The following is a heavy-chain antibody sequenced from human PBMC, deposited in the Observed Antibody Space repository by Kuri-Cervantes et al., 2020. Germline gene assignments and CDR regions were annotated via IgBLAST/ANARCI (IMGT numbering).Heavy chain of an antibody. Sequence: SETLSLTCAVYGGSFSGYYWRRIRQPPGKGLEWIGEINHSGSTNYNPSLKSRVTISVDTSKNQFSLKLSSVTAADTAVYYCARDQLPALWGQGTLVTVSP. CDR1: GGSFSGYY. CDR3: ARDQLPAL. J-gene: IGHJ4*02. V-gene: IGHV4-34*01. D-gene: IGHD2-2*01. CDR2: INHSGST.